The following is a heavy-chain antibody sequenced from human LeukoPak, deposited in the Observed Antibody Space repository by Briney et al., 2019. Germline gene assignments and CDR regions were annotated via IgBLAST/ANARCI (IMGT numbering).Heavy chain of an antibody. CDR2: ISNSGTYI. D-gene: IGHD6-13*01. J-gene: IGHJ6*03. Sequence: GGSLRLSCAASGFTFSTYSMNWVRQAPGKGLEWVSSISNSGTYIYYADSLKGRFTISRDNAKNSLYLQMNSLRAEDTALYYCAKAAAGTYDYYYYMDVWGKGTTVTVSS. CDR3: AKAAAGTYDYYYYMDV. CDR1: GFTFSTYS. V-gene: IGHV3-21*04.